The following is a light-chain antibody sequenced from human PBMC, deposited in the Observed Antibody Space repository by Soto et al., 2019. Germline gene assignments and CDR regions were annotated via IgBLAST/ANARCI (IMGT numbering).Light chain of an antibody. CDR3: SSYTSSSTPYV. J-gene: IGLJ1*01. CDR1: SSDVGGYNY. CDR2: DVS. Sequence: QSGLPQPASVSGSPGQSITISCPGTSSDVGGYNYVSWYQQHPGKAPKLMIYDVSNRPSGVSNRFSGSKSGNTASLTISGLQAEDEADYYCSSYTSSSTPYVFGTGTKVTVL. V-gene: IGLV2-14*01.